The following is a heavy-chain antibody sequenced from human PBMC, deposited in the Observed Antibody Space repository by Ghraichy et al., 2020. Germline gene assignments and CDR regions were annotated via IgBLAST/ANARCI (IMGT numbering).Heavy chain of an antibody. J-gene: IGHJ4*02. CDR1: GFTFSNYG. CDR2: ISYDGSKK. CDR3: AKDRLPAAALYYFDY. D-gene: IGHD6-13*01. Sequence: LLLTCAASGFTFSNYGIHWVRQAPGKGLNWVAFISYDGSKKYYADSVKGRFTISRDNSKNTLYLQMNSLRAEDTAVYYCAKDRLPAAALYYFDYWGQGTLVTVSS. V-gene: IGHV3-30*18.